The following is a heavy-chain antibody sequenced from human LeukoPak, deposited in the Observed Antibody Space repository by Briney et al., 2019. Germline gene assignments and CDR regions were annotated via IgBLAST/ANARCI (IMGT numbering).Heavy chain of an antibody. Sequence: GEALKISCKGSGYSFTSYWISWVRQMPGKGVEWMGRIDPSDSYSNYSPSFQGHVTISADKSISTAYLQWSSLKASDTAMYYCARHPYYYEEFDYWGQGTLVTVSS. CDR1: GYSFTSYW. D-gene: IGHD3-22*01. CDR3: ARHPYYYEEFDY. V-gene: IGHV5-10-1*01. CDR2: IDPSDSYS. J-gene: IGHJ4*02.